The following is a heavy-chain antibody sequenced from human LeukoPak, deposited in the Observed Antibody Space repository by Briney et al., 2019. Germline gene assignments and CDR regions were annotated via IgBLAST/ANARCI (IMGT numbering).Heavy chain of an antibody. Sequence: SETLSLTCTVSGGSISSGVYYWSWIRQHPGKGLEWIGYIYYSGSTYYNPSLKSRVTISVDTSKNQFSLKLSSVTAADTAVYYCARVLDGDFIDYWGQGTLVTVSS. J-gene: IGHJ4*02. V-gene: IGHV4-31*03. D-gene: IGHD4-17*01. CDR3: ARVLDGDFIDY. CDR1: GGSISSGVYY. CDR2: IYYSGST.